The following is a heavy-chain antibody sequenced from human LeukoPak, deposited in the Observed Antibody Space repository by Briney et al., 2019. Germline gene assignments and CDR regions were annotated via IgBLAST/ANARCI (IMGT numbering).Heavy chain of an antibody. Sequence: GGSLRLSCAASGFTFSNYAMHWVRQAPGKGLEWLAVIANDGRDKHHADSVKGRFTISRDNSKNTLYVQTDSLRAEDTALYYCARDRSAPANYDFDYWGQGTLVTVSS. CDR1: GFTFSNYA. J-gene: IGHJ4*02. V-gene: IGHV3-30*04. CDR3: ARDRSAPANYDFDY. CDR2: IANDGRDK. D-gene: IGHD4/OR15-4a*01.